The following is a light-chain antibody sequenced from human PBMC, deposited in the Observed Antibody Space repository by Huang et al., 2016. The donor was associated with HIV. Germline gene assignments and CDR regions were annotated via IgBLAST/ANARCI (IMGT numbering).Light chain of an antibody. CDR1: QDISIW. J-gene: IGKJ5*01. V-gene: IGKV1-12*01. CDR3: LQADISPRS. Sequence: DIQMTQSPSSVSASEGDTVTITCRASQDISIWSAWYQQKPREAPTLLIHSASILVSGVPSRFSGSGSGTNFSLTINGLRPDDFATYYCLQADISPRSFGQGTRLDIQ. CDR2: SAS.